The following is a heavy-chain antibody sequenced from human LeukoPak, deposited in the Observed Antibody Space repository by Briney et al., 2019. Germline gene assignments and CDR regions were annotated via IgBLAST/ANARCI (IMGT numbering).Heavy chain of an antibody. D-gene: IGHD6-13*01. J-gene: IGHJ4*02. CDR1: GFTFGGYS. CDR3: GRVIAGAIGY. Sequence: GGSLRLSCAASGFTFGGYSMTWVRQAPGKGLEWVANINLDGSDRFYVGFVKGRFTISRDNADNSLYLQMNGLRAEDTAFYYCGRVIAGAIGYLGQGTLVTVSS. CDR2: INLDGSDR. V-gene: IGHV3-7*01.